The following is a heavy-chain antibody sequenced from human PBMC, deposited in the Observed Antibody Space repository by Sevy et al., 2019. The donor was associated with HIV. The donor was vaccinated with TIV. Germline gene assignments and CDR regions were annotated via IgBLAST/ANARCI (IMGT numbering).Heavy chain of an antibody. J-gene: IGHJ3*02. Sequence: GGSLRLSCAASGFTVSSNYMSWVRQAPGKGLEWVSVIYSGGGTYYADSVKGRFTISRDNSKNTLYLQMNSLRTEDTAVYYCARETYYYGSGSYREPAFDIWGQGTMVTVSS. CDR1: GFTVSSNY. CDR2: IYSGGGT. V-gene: IGHV3-53*01. D-gene: IGHD3-10*01. CDR3: ARETYYYGSGSYREPAFDI.